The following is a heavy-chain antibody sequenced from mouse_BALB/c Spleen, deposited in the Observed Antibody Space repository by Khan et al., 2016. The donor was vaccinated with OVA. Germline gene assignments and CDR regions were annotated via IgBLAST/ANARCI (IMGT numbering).Heavy chain of an antibody. V-gene: IGHV1-4*01. CDR1: GYTFTTYT. CDR3: AREGAYYRSDGWFAY. CDR2: INPSSGYA. J-gene: IGHJ3*01. Sequence: QVQLKESGAELARPGALVKMSCKASGYTFTTYTMHWIKQRPGQGLEWIGYINPSSGYANYNQKFKDKATLTADKSSSTAYMQLSSLTSEDSAVYYCAREGAYYRSDGWFAYWGQGTLVTVSA. D-gene: IGHD2-14*01.